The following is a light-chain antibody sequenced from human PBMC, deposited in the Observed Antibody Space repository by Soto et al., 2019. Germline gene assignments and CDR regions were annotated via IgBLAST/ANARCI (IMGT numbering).Light chain of an antibody. CDR3: KQYNSYSPGT. J-gene: IGKJ1*01. CDR2: DAS. V-gene: IGKV1-5*01. Sequence: DIQMTQSPSTLSASVGDRVTITCRARQSISSWLAWYQQKPGKAPKLLIYDASSLESGVPSRFSGSGSGTEFTLTIGSLQPDNFATYYSKQYNSYSPGTFGQGTKVEIK. CDR1: QSISSW.